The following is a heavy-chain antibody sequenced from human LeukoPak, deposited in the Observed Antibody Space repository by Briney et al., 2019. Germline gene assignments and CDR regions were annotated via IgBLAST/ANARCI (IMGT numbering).Heavy chain of an antibody. J-gene: IGHJ4*02. CDR1: GGSISSYY. D-gene: IGHD3-22*01. V-gene: IGHV4-4*07. CDR2: IYTSGST. CDR3: ASWSDSSGTFVY. Sequence: SETLSLTCTVSGGSISSYYWSWIRQPAGKGLEWIGRIYTSGSTNYNPSLKSRVTMSVDTSKNQFSLKLSSVTAADTAVYYCASWSDSSGTFVYWGQGTLVTVSS.